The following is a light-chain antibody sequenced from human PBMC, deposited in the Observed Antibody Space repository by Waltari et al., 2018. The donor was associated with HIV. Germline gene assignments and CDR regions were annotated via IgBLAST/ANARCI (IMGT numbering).Light chain of an antibody. Sequence: SYVLAQPPSVSVAPAQTARITCGGDHLGSKSVHWYQQKPGQAPLLVVYDDSGRPSGIPERFSGSNSGNTATLTISRVEAGDEADYYCQVWDSSSDDWVFGGGTKVTVL. CDR1: HLGSKS. CDR3: QVWDSSSDDWV. J-gene: IGLJ3*02. CDR2: DDS. V-gene: IGLV3-21*02.